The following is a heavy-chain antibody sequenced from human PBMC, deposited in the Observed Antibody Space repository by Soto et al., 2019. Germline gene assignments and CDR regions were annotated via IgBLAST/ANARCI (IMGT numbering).Heavy chain of an antibody. CDR2: IIPIFGTA. Sequence: SVKGSCKASGGTFSSYAISWVRQAPGQGLEWMGGIIPIFGTANYAQKFQGRVTITADESTSTAYMELSSLRSEDTAVYYCAREGSYYYDSSGHTVNWFDPWGQG. D-gene: IGHD3-22*01. J-gene: IGHJ5*02. CDR3: AREGSYYYDSSGHTVNWFDP. CDR1: GGTFSSYA. V-gene: IGHV1-69*01.